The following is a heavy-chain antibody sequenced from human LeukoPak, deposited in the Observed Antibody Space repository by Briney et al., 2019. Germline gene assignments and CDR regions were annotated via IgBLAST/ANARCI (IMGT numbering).Heavy chain of an antibody. D-gene: IGHD6-13*01. Sequence: GESLKISCKGSGYSFTSYWIGWVRQMPGKGLEWRGIIYPGDSDTRYSPSFQGQVTISADKSISTVYLQWSSLKASDTAIYYCARRVPAAGSFDYWGQGTLVTVSS. CDR1: GYSFTSYW. V-gene: IGHV5-51*01. CDR3: ARRVPAAGSFDY. CDR2: IYPGDSDT. J-gene: IGHJ4*02.